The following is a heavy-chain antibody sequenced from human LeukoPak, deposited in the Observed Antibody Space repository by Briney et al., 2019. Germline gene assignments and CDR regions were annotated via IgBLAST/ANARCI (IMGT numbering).Heavy chain of an antibody. J-gene: IGHJ6*03. Sequence: ASVKVSCKASGGTFSSYAISWVRQAPGQGLEWMGRIIPIFATANYAQKFQGRVTITTDESTSTAYMELSSLRSEDTAVYYCARALGYCSGGSCYGKDYYYYMDVWGKGTTVTVSS. CDR3: ARALGYCSGGSCYGKDYYYYMDV. CDR2: IIPIFATA. D-gene: IGHD2-15*01. CDR1: GGTFSSYA. V-gene: IGHV1-69*05.